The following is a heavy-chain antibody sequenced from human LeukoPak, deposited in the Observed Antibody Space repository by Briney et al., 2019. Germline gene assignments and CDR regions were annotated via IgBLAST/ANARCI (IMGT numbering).Heavy chain of an antibody. CDR1: GGSFSGYY. V-gene: IGHV4-34*01. CDR2: INHSGST. D-gene: IGHD5-18*01. J-gene: IGHJ4*02. CDR3: ARGMDTAMAVDY. Sequence: PSETLSLTCAVYGGSFSGYYWSWIRQPPGKGLEWIGEINHSGSTNYNPSLKSRVTISVDTSKNQFSLKLSSVTAADTAVYYCARGMDTAMAVDYWGQGTLVTVSS.